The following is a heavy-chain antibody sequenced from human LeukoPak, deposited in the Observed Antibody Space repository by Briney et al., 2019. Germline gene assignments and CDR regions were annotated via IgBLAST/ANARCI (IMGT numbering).Heavy chain of an antibody. D-gene: IGHD1-26*01. CDR3: ATWPPLGGSYYNAFDI. V-gene: IGHV1-24*01. J-gene: IGHJ3*02. Sequence: ASVKVSCKVSGYTLTELSMHWVRQAPGKGLEWMGGFDPEDGETIYAQKFQGRVTMTEDTSTDTAYMELSSLRSEDTAVYYCATWPPLGGSYYNAFDIWGQGTMVTVSS. CDR2: FDPEDGET. CDR1: GYTLTELS.